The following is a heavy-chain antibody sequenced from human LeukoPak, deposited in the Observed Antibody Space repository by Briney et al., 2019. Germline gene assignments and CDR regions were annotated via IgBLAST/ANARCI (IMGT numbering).Heavy chain of an antibody. CDR1: GGSFSGYY. J-gene: IGHJ4*02. CDR3: ARGLWVVGSSNDY. V-gene: IGHV4-34*01. CDR2: INHSGST. D-gene: IGHD2-15*01. Sequence: PSETLPLTCAVYGGSFSGYYWSWIRQPPGEGLECIGEINHSGSTNYNPSLKSRVTISVDTSKNQFSLKLSSVTAADTAVYYCARGLWVVGSSNDYWGQGTLVTVSS.